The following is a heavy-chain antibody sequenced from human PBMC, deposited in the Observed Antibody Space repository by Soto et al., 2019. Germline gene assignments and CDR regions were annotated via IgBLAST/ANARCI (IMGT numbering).Heavy chain of an antibody. Sequence: QVQLQESGPGLVKPSETLSLTCTVSGGSISSYYWSWIRQPPGKGLEWIGYIYYSGSTNYNPSLKSRVTISVDTSKNQFPLKLSSVTAADTAVYYCARALARWLPHTLGYWGQGTLVTVSS. CDR3: ARALARWLPHTLGY. J-gene: IGHJ4*02. CDR1: GGSISSYY. V-gene: IGHV4-59*01. CDR2: IYYSGST. D-gene: IGHD5-12*01.